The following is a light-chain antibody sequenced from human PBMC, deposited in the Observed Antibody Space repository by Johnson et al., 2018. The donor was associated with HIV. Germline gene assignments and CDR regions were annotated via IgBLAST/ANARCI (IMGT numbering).Light chain of an antibody. V-gene: IGLV1-51*02. J-gene: IGLJ1*01. CDR3: GTWDSSLSGYV. CDR2: ENN. Sequence: QSVLTQPPSVSAAPGQKVTISCSGSSSNVGNNYVSWYQCLPGTAPKLLIFENNKRPSGIPDRFSGSKSGTSATLGITGLQTGDEADYYCGTWDSSLSGYVCGAGTKITGL. CDR1: SSNVGNNY.